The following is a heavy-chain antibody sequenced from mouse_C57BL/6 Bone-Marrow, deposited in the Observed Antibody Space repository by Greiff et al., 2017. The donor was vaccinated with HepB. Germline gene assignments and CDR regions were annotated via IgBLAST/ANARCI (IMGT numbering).Heavy chain of an antibody. CDR2: IHPNSGST. CDR3: ARRADYYGSSTRYFDY. CDR1: GYTFTSYW. Sequence: QVQLQQSGAELVKPGASVKLSCKASGYTFTSYWMHWVKQRPGQGLEWIGMIHPNSGSTNYNEKFKSKATLTVDKSSSTAYMQLSSLTSEDSAVYYCARRADYYGSSTRYFDYWGQGTTLTVSS. D-gene: IGHD1-1*01. J-gene: IGHJ2*01. V-gene: IGHV1-64*01.